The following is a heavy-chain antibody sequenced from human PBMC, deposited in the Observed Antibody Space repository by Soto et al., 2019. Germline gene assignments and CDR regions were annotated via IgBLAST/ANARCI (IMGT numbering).Heavy chain of an antibody. CDR2: INHLETT. CDR3: ARGGGSDSFDY. CDR1: GASITFGGYS. J-gene: IGHJ4*02. Sequence: PSETLSLTCTVSGASITFGGYSWCWIRQTPGKGLEWIGYINHLETTFYNPSFESRLTLSIDRAKNQFSLKLHSMSAADRAVYFCARGGGSDSFDYWGQGILVTVSS. V-gene: IGHV4-30-2*01. D-gene: IGHD1-26*01.